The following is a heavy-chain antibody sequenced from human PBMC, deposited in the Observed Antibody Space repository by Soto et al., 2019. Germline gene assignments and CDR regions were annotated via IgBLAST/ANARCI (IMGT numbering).Heavy chain of an antibody. J-gene: IGHJ4*02. Sequence: PGGSLRLSCAASGFTFSSYGMHWVRQAPGKGLEWVAVIWYDGSNKYYADSVKGRFTISRDNSKNTLYLQMNSLRAEDTAVYYCARETMVRGVIIRPIDYWGQGTLVTVSS. D-gene: IGHD3-10*01. CDR1: GFTFSSYG. CDR2: IWYDGSNK. V-gene: IGHV3-33*01. CDR3: ARETMVRGVIIRPIDY.